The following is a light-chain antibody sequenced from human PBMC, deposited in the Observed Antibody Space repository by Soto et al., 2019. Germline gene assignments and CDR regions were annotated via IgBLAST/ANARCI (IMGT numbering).Light chain of an antibody. J-gene: IGKJ3*01. CDR1: QSVGSN. CDR2: SAS. Sequence: EIVMTQSPATLSVSPGGRATLSCRASQSVGSNLAWYQQKPGQAPRLLFYSASTRATDVPARFSGSGSGTDVTPTISSQQSEDFGVYYCQHYTEWPPGVTFGPGTKVDVK. V-gene: IGKV3-15*01. CDR3: QHYTEWPPGVT.